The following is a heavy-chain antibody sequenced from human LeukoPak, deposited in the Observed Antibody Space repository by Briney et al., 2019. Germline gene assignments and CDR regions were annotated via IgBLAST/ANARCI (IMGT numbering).Heavy chain of an antibody. CDR3: TTDEDWNYARKDV. J-gene: IGHJ6*02. V-gene: IGHV3-15*04. CDR1: GFTFNYAW. Sequence: GGSLRLSCAASGFTFNYAWMSWVRQVPGKGLGWVGQTVSGIDGGTTDYAAPVKGRFTISRDDSKSTLYLQMNSLKIEDTAVYYCTTDEDWNYARKDVWGQGATVIVSS. CDR2: TVSGIDGGTT. D-gene: IGHD1-7*01.